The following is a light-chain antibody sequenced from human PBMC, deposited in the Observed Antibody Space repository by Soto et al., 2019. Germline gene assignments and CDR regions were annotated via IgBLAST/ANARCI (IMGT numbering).Light chain of an antibody. Sequence: EIVLTQAPGTLSLSPGERATLSCRASQSVSSSYLAWYQQKPGQAPSLLIYGASSRATGITDRFSGSGSGTDVTLTISRLEPEDVAVYYCQQYGSSRWTFGQGTKVEI. CDR3: QQYGSSRWT. J-gene: IGKJ1*01. CDR1: QSVSSSY. V-gene: IGKV3-20*01. CDR2: GAS.